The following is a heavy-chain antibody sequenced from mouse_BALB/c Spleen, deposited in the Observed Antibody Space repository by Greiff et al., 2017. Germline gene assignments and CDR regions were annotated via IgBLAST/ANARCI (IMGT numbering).Heavy chain of an antibody. J-gene: IGHJ2*01. CDR1: GFTFSSSG. Sequence: EVMLVESGGGLVQPGGSLKLSCAASGFTFSSSGMSWVRQTPDKRLELVATINSNGGSTYYPDSVKGRFTISRDNAKNTLYLQMSSLKSEDTAMYYCARELRRDFDYWGQGTTLTVSS. CDR3: ARELRRDFDY. CDR2: INSNGGST. V-gene: IGHV5-6-3*01. D-gene: IGHD1-1*01.